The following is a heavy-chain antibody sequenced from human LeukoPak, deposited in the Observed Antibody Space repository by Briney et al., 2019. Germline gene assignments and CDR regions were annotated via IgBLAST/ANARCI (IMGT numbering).Heavy chain of an antibody. CDR2: IKQDGSEK. Sequence: GGFLRLSCAASGFTFSSYWMSWVRQAPGKGLEWVANIKQDGSEKYYVDSVKGRFTISRDNAKNSLYLQMNSLRAEDTAVYYCARDQVYYGSGSPVGYYGMDVWGQGTTVTVSS. J-gene: IGHJ6*02. D-gene: IGHD3-10*01. CDR3: ARDQVYYGSGSPVGYYGMDV. V-gene: IGHV3-7*01. CDR1: GFTFSSYW.